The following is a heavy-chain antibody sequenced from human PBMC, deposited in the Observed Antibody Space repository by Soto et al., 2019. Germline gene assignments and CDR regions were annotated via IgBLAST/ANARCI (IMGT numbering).Heavy chain of an antibody. CDR2: ISSSGSTI. CDR3: ARVHSSGYFDY. D-gene: IGHD1-26*01. J-gene: IGHJ4*02. CDR1: GVTFSSYE. V-gene: IGHV3-48*03. Sequence: GGSLRLSCTASGVTFSSYEMNWVRQAPGKGLEWVSYISSSGSTIYYADSVKGRFTISRDNAKNSLYLQMNSLRAEDTAVYYCARVHSSGYFDYWGQGTLVTVSS.